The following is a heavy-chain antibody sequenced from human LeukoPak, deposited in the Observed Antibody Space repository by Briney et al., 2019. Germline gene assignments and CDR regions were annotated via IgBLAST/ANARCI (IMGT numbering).Heavy chain of an antibody. D-gene: IGHD1-7*01. J-gene: IGHJ1*01. CDR3: ARDYTVALGTTTYFQH. Sequence: ASVKVSCKASGYIFSIYAMIWVRQAPGQGLEFIGWINTNTGSPTYAQGFTGRFVFSLDTSVSTAYLQISSLKAEDTAVYYCARDYTVALGTTTYFQHWGQGTLVTVSS. CDR1: GYIFSIYA. V-gene: IGHV7-4-1*02. CDR2: INTNTGSP.